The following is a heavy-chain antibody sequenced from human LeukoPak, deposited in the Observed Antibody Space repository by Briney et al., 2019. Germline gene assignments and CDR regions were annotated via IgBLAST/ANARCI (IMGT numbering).Heavy chain of an antibody. CDR1: GFTFSSYA. CDR2: ISYDGSNK. CDR3: ARDQVTMVRGAPGV. V-gene: IGHV3-30-3*01. Sequence: GRSLRLSRAASGFTFSSYAMHWVRQAPGKGLEWVAVISYDGSNKYYADSVKGRFTISRDNSKNTLYLQMNSLRAEDTAVYYCARDQVTMVRGAPGVWGQGTTVTVSS. D-gene: IGHD3-10*01. J-gene: IGHJ6*02.